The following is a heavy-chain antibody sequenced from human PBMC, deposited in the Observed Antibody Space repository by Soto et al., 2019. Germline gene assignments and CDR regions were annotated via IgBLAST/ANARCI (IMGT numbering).Heavy chain of an antibody. CDR2: IYYSGST. CDR1: GGSISSYH. J-gene: IGHJ3*02. Sequence: PSETLSLTCTVSGGSISSYHWSWIRQPPGKGLEWIGYIYYSGSTNYNPSLKSRVTISVDTSKNQFSLKLSSVTAADTAVYYCARMYYYDSSGYYPNAFDIWGQGTMVTVS. CDR3: ARMYYYDSSGYYPNAFDI. V-gene: IGHV4-59*01. D-gene: IGHD3-22*01.